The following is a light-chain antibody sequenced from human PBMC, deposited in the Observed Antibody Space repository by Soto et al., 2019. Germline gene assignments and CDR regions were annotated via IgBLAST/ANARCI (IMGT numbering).Light chain of an antibody. V-gene: IGKV3-20*01. CDR1: QSVSSTY. Sequence: EIVLTQSPGTLSLSPGERASLSCRSSQSVSSTYLAWFQQKPGQAPRLLIYGGSSRATGIPDRFSGSGSGTDFTLTISRLEPEDFAVYYCHQYGTSLWTFGQGTKVEIK. CDR3: HQYGTSLWT. CDR2: GGS. J-gene: IGKJ1*01.